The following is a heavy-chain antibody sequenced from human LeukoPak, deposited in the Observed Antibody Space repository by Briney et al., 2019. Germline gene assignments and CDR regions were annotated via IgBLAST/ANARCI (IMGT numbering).Heavy chain of an antibody. CDR2: INHSGST. Sequence: SETLSLTCAVYGGSFSGYYWSWIRQPPGKGLEWIGEINHSGSTNYNPSLKSRVTISVDPSKNQSSLKLSSVTAADTAVYYCARNPLYSSRHGVDPWGQGTLVTVSS. D-gene: IGHD6-13*01. CDR1: GGSFSGYY. CDR3: ARNPLYSSRHGVDP. V-gene: IGHV4-34*01. J-gene: IGHJ5*02.